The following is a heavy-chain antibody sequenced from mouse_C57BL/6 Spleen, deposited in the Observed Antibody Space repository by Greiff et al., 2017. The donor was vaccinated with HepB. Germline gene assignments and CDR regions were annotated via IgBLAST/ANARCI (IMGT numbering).Heavy chain of an antibody. CDR3: AKSNSVAY. V-gene: IGHV5-17*01. D-gene: IGHD2-5*01. CDR2: ISSGSSTI. CDR1: GFTFSDYG. Sequence: HLVESGGGLVKPGGSLKLSCAASGFTFSDYGMHWVRQAPEKGLEWVAYISSGSSTIYYADTVKGRFTISRDNAKNTLFLQMTSLRSEDTAMYYCAKSNSVAYWGQGTLVTVSA. J-gene: IGHJ3*01.